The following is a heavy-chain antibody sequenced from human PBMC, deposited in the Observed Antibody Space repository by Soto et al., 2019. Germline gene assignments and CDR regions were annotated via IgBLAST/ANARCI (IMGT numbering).Heavy chain of an antibody. CDR3: ARQYSKYYFDF. D-gene: IGHD5-18*01. CDR2: IYYSGST. Sequence: QVQLQESGPGLVKPSQTLSLTCSVSGDSLSSGEYYWSWIRQPPGKGLEWIGYIYYSGSTYYNPSLQSRVTISVDTSKNQFSLKLSSVTAADTAVYYCARQYSKYYFDFWGQGTLVTVSS. CDR1: GDSLSSGEYY. V-gene: IGHV4-30-4*01. J-gene: IGHJ4*02.